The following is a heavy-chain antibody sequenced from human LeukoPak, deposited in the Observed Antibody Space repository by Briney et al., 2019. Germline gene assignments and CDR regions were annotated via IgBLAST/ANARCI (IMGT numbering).Heavy chain of an antibody. CDR2: IDPSDSYT. V-gene: IGHV5-10-1*01. D-gene: IGHD5-18*01. J-gene: IGHJ4*02. CDR3: ARGYIQFDY. CDR1: GSSFTSDW. Sequence: PGESLMISCKAPGSSFTSDWITWVRQMPGKGLEWMGRIDPSDSYTNYSPSFQGHVTISADRSISTAYLQWSSLKASDTAMYYCARGYIQFDYWGQGTLVTVSS.